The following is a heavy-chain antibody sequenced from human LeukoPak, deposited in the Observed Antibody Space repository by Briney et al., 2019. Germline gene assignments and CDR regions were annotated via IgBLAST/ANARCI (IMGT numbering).Heavy chain of an antibody. CDR3: TRQVTGLSSWD. CDR1: GFTFSGSA. CDR2: IRSKANSYAT. D-gene: IGHD6-13*01. V-gene: IGHV3-73*01. Sequence: GGSLRLSCAASGFTFSGSAMHWVRQASGKGLEWAGRIRSKANSYATAYAASVKGRFTISRDDSKNTAYLQMNSLKTEDTAVYYCTRQVTGLSSWDWGQGTLVTVSS. J-gene: IGHJ4*02.